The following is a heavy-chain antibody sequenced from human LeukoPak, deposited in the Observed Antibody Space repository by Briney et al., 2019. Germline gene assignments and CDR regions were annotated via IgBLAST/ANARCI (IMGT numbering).Heavy chain of an antibody. V-gene: IGHV3-53*01. CDR3: ARDSTGASV. Sequence: GGSLRLSCAASGFSVSNNYASWVRQAPGKGLEWISGIYSGGDTYYIESVRGRFTISRDNSRNTIHLQMNGLTPEDTAIYYCARDSTGASVWDKGTSVTVSS. CDR2: IYSGGDT. D-gene: IGHD1-14*01. CDR1: GFSVSNNY. J-gene: IGHJ6*04.